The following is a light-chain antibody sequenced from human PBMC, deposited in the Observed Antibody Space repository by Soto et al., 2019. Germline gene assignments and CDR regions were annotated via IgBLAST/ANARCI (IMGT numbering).Light chain of an antibody. J-gene: IGKJ1*01. CDR1: QNIRSY. CDR2: ATS. Sequence: DIQMTPSPSSLSASVGDRVTITCRASQNIRSYLNWYQQKPGKAPQLLIYATSSLQTGVPSRFSASGSGTDFSLVISDLQPEDSATYYCQQGYSSRWTSGRGTKVEI. V-gene: IGKV1-39*01. CDR3: QQGYSSRWT.